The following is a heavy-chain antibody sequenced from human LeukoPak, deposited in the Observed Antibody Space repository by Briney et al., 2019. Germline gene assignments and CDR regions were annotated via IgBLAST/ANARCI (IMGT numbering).Heavy chain of an antibody. V-gene: IGHV3-23*01. CDR1: GFTFSTFV. Sequence: GGSLRLSCAASGFTFSTFVMIWVRQPPGKGLEWVSSIFPSGGEIHYADSVRGRFTISRDNSKSTLSLQMNSLRAEDTAIYYCAKGLGYYYYMDVWGKGTTVTVSS. D-gene: IGHD4-11*01. CDR3: AKGLGYYYYMDV. J-gene: IGHJ6*03. CDR2: IFPSGGEI.